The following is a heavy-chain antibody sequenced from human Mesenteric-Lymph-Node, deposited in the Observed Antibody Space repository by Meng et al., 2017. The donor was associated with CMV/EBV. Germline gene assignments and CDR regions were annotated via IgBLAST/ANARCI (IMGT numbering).Heavy chain of an antibody. CDR1: GGSFSGYY. V-gene: IGHV4-34*01. D-gene: IGHD4-23*01. J-gene: IGHJ4*02. CDR3: ARHQRWLKSEGGFNY. CDR2: INHSGST. Sequence: QGQLQHWGAGLLKPSGTLSLTCAVYGGSFSGYYWSWIRQPPGKGLEWIGEINHSGSTNYNPSLKSRVTISVDTSKNQFSLKLSSVTAADTAVYYCARHQRWLKSEGGFNYWGQGTLVTVSS.